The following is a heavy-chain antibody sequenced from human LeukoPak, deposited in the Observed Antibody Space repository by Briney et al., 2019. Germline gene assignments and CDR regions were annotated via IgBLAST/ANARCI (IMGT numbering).Heavy chain of an antibody. D-gene: IGHD3-3*01. V-gene: IGHV4-34*01. CDR2: INHSGST. CDR1: GVSFSGYY. J-gene: IGHJ4*02. CDR3: ARDAVGITIFGVVITHLDY. Sequence: KPSETLSLTCAVYGVSFSGYYWSWIRQPPGKGLEWIGEINHSGSTNYNPSLKSRVTISVDTSKNQFSLKLSSVTAADTAVYYCARDAVGITIFGVVITHLDYWGQGTLVTVSS.